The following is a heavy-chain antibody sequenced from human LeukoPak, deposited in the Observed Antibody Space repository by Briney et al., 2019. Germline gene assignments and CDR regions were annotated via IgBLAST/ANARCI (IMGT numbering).Heavy chain of an antibody. Sequence: KTSETLSLTCTVSGGSISSYYWSWIRQPPGKGLEWIGEINHSGSTNYNPSLKSRVTISVDTSKNQFSLKLSSVTAADTAVYYCARGPAVRFGGNSFHAFDYWGQGTLVTVSS. J-gene: IGHJ4*02. CDR3: ARGPAVRFGGNSFHAFDY. D-gene: IGHD4-23*01. CDR2: INHSGST. V-gene: IGHV4-34*01. CDR1: GGSISSYY.